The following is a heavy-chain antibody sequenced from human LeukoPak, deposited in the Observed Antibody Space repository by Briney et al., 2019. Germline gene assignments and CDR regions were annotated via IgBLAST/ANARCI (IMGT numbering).Heavy chain of an antibody. V-gene: IGHV3-33*01. J-gene: IGHJ4*02. CDR1: GFIFSNYG. CDR2: IRNDGSET. CDR3: ARDLGGTGVFDY. Sequence: RPGGSLRLSCAASGFIFSNYGMHWVRQAPGKRLEWVAVIRNDGSETFHADSVKGRFRIARDNSKNTLYLQMNSLRAEDTAVYYCARDLGGTGVFDYWGQGTLVTVSS. D-gene: IGHD3-16*01.